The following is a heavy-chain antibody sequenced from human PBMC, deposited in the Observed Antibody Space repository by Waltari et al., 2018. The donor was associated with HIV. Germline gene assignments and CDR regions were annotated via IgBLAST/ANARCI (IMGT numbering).Heavy chain of an antibody. CDR1: GYSFTSYW. V-gene: IGHV5-51*03. Sequence: EVQLVQSGAEVKKPGESLKISCKASGYSFTSYWIGWVRQMPGKGLEWMGIFLPGDSDTRYSPSFQGQVTISADKSISTAYLQWSSLKASDTAMYYCATSRSTYYDTGGYFDYWGQGTLVTVSS. J-gene: IGHJ4*02. D-gene: IGHD3-22*01. CDR2: FLPGDSDT. CDR3: ATSRSTYYDTGGYFDY.